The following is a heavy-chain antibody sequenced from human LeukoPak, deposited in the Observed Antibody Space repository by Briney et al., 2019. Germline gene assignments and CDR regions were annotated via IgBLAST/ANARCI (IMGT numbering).Heavy chain of an antibody. CDR2: TSGSGDRT. CDR1: GFTFSSYA. V-gene: IGHV3-23*01. Sequence: GGSLRLSCAASGFTFSSYAMSWVRQAPGKGLEWVSGTSGSGDRTYYADSVKGRFTISRDNSKNTLYLQMNSLRAEDTAVYYCAKEKFEAYYDFWSGYYYMDVWGKGTTVTVSS. D-gene: IGHD3-3*01. CDR3: AKEKFEAYYDFWSGYYYMDV. J-gene: IGHJ6*03.